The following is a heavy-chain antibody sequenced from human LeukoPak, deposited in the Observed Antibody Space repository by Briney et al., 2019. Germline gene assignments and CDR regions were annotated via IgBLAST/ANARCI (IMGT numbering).Heavy chain of an antibody. CDR2: IIPIFGTA. D-gene: IGHD3-9*01. J-gene: IGHJ5*02. CDR1: GGTFSSYA. CDR3: ARDQRGYDILTGYSWFDP. Sequence: GASVKVSCKASGGTFSSYAISWVRQAPGQGLEWMGRIIPIFGTANYAQKFQGRVTITTDESTCTAYMELSSLRSEDTAVYYCARDQRGYDILTGYSWFDPWGQGTLVTVSS. V-gene: IGHV1-69*05.